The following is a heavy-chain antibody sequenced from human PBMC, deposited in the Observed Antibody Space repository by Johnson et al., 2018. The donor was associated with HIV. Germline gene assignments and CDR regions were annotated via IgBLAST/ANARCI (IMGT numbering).Heavy chain of an antibody. CDR3: ARDRDTIVGVPFAFDI. D-gene: IGHD1-26*01. CDR2: ISYDGSNK. V-gene: IGHV3-30-3*01. Sequence: VQLVESGGGVVQPGRSLRLSCAASGFTFSSYAMHWVRQAPGKGLEWVAVISYDGSNKYYADSVKGRFTISRDNSKNTLYLQMNSLRAEDTAVYYCARDRDTIVGVPFAFDIWGQGTMVTVSS. CDR1: GFTFSSYA. J-gene: IGHJ3*02.